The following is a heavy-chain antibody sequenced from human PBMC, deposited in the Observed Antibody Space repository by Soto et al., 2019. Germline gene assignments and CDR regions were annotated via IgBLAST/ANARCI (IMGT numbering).Heavy chain of an antibody. D-gene: IGHD7-27*01. Sequence: QVQLVQSGAEVKKPGASVKVSCKASGYTFTSYDINWVRQATGQGLEWIGWMIPKTGDTGYAQNFQGRVTMTRNPSISTAYMELSSLTSEDTAVYYCASGPHDWGFDLWGQGTLVPVSS. V-gene: IGHV1-8*02. CDR3: ASGPHDWGFDL. J-gene: IGHJ4*02. CDR2: MIPKTGDT. CDR1: GYTFTSYD.